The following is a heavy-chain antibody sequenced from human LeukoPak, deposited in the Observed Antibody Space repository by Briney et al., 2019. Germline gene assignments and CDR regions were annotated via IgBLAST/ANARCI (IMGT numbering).Heavy chain of an antibody. Sequence: SEALSLTCTVSSGSISNYYWSWIRQPPGKGLGSIGYIHYTGSTTYNPSLKSRVTISVDTSKNQFSLRLNSVTASDTAVYYCARHGALRYFPHWGQGTLVTVSS. CDR1: SGSISNYY. D-gene: IGHD3-9*01. V-gene: IGHV4-59*08. CDR3: ARHGALRYFPH. J-gene: IGHJ4*02. CDR2: IHYTGST.